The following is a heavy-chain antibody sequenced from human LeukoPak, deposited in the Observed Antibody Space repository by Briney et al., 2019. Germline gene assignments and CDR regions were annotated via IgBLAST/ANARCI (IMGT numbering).Heavy chain of an antibody. D-gene: IGHD5-12*01. CDR3: ARNIVATLNGGYFDY. CDR2: IYYSGST. Sequence: KPSQTLSLTCTVSGGSISSGGYYWSWIRQHPGKGLEWIGYIYYSGSTYYNPSLKSRVTISVDTSKNQFSLKLSSVTAADTAVYYCARNIVATLNGGYFDYWGQGTLVTVSS. CDR1: GGSISSGGYY. J-gene: IGHJ4*02. V-gene: IGHV4-31*03.